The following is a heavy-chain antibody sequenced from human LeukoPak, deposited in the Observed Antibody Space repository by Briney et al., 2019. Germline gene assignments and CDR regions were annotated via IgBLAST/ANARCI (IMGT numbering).Heavy chain of an antibody. V-gene: IGHV1-2*02. J-gene: IGHJ4*02. CDR1: GYTSTGFY. Sequence: VASVKVSCKASGYTSTGFYMHWVRQAPGRGSEWMGWINPNSGGTNYAQKFQGRVTMTRDTSISTAYMELSRLRSDDTAVYYCASIAAAFDYWGQGTLVTVSS. CDR3: ASIAAAFDY. CDR2: INPNSGGT. D-gene: IGHD6-13*01.